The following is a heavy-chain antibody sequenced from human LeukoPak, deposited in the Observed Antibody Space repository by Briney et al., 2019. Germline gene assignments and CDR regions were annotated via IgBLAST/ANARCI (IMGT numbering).Heavy chain of an antibody. D-gene: IGHD2-2*02. CDR3: ARDGLSYTNPNSWFDP. CDR1: GYPFTSYY. J-gene: IGHJ5*02. V-gene: IGHV1-18*01. CDR2: ISAYNGDT. Sequence: VASVKVSCKASGYPFTSYYINWVRQAPGQGLEWMGWISAYNGDTNYAQNLQGRVTMTTDTSTDTAYMELRSMRSDDTAVYYCARDGLSYTNPNSWFDPWGQGTLVPVSS.